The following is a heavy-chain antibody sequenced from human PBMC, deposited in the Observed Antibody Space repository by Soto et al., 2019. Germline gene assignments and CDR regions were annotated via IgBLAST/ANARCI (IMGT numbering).Heavy chain of an antibody. CDR2: IYYSGST. J-gene: IGHJ4*02. D-gene: IGHD5-18*01. Sequence: SETLSLTCTVSGGSISSYYWSWIRQPPWKGLEWIGYIYYSGSTNYNPSLKSRVTISVDTSKNQFSLKLSSVTAADTAVYYCGRDNGYSYGYILDHWGKRTLVTVS. CDR3: GRDNGYSYGYILDH. V-gene: IGHV4-59*01. CDR1: GGSISSYY.